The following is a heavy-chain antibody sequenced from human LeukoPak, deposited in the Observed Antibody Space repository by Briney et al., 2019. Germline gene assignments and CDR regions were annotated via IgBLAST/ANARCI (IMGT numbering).Heavy chain of an antibody. V-gene: IGHV3-21*01. CDR3: ARDGDSSGYYRYYYYYGMDV. CDR2: ISSSSSYI. J-gene: IGHJ6*02. Sequence: GGSLRLSCAVSGFTFNSHGMSWVRQAPGKGLEWVSSISSSSSYIYYADSVKGRFTISRDNAKNSLYLQMNSLRAEDTAVYYCARDGDSSGYYRYYYYYGMDVWGQGTTVTVSS. CDR1: GFTFNSHG. D-gene: IGHD3-22*01.